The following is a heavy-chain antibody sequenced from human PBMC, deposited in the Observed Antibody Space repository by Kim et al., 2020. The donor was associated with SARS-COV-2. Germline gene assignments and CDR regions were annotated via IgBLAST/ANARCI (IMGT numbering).Heavy chain of an antibody. CDR2: IYYSGST. D-gene: IGHD3-10*01. J-gene: IGHJ5*02. CDR3: ARDLGEDGLIWWFDP. CDR1: GGSISSSSYY. Sequence: SETLSLTCTVSGGSISSSSYYWGWIRQPPGKGLEWIGSIYYSGSTYYNPSLKSRVTISVDTSKNQFSLKLSSVTAADTAVYYCARDLGEDGLIWWFDPWGQGTLVTVSS. V-gene: IGHV4-39*07.